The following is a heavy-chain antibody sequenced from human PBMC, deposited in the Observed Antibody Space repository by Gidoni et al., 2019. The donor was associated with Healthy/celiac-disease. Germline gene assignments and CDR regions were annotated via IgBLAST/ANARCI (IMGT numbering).Heavy chain of an antibody. J-gene: IGHJ4*02. CDR3: GDGDYQGVIY. V-gene: IGHV1-46*04. D-gene: IGHD3-10*01. CDR1: GYTFTSYY. Sequence: QVQLVQSGAEVKKPGASVKVSCKASGYTFTSYYMHWVRQAPGQGLEWMGIINPSGDRKSYAQKLQGRVTMTRETYTSTVYMKLSSRGSEDTAVYCWGDGDYQGVIYWGQGTLVTVSS. CDR2: INPSGDRK.